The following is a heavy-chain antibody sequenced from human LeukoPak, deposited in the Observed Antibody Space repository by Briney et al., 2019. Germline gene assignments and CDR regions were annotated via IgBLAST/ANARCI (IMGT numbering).Heavy chain of an antibody. CDR1: GGSISSYY. CDR3: ARGALRYSSGWPPKKKMDYFDY. CDR2: IYYSGST. Sequence: PSETLSLTCTVSGGSISSYYWSWIRQPPGKGLEWIGYIYYSGSTNYNPSLKSRVTISVDTSKNQFSLKLSSVTAADTAVYYCARGALRYSSGWPPKKKMDYFDYGGKETLVPVS. D-gene: IGHD6-25*01. J-gene: IGHJ4*02. V-gene: IGHV4-59*01.